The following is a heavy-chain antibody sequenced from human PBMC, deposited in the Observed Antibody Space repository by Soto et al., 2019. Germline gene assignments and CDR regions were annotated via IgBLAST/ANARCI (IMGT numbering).Heavy chain of an antibody. CDR3: ANASSTTRGYSGYDYSDY. CDR2: ISGSGGST. D-gene: IGHD5-12*01. J-gene: IGHJ4*02. CDR1: GFTFSSYA. V-gene: IGHV3-23*01. Sequence: GGSLRLSCAASGFTFSSYAMSWVRQAPGKGLEWVSAISGSGGSTYYADSVKGRFTISRDNSKNTLYLQMNSLRAEDTAVYYFANASSTTRGYSGYDYSDYWGQGTLVTVSS.